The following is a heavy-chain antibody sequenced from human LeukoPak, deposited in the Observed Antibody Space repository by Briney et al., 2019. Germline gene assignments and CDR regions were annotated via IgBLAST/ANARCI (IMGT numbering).Heavy chain of an antibody. CDR3: ASVDLHEAGAWVDN. V-gene: IGHV3-21*01. CDR2: ITNSGTYI. J-gene: IGHJ4*02. Sequence: PGGSLRLSCAASGFTFSRYTMNCVRQAPGKGLEWVSSITNSGTYIYYADSVKGRFTISRDNAKNSLYLQMYSLRAEDTAVYYCASVDLHEAGAWVDNWGQGTLVTVSS. CDR1: GFTFSRYT. D-gene: IGHD6-19*01.